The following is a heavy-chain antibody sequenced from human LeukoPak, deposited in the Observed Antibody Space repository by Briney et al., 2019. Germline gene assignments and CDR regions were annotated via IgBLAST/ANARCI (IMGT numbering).Heavy chain of an antibody. CDR2: ISYDGSNK. CDR3: AKDPGYSYGYSFDY. V-gene: IGHV3-30*18. D-gene: IGHD5-18*01. CDR1: GFTFSSYG. J-gene: IGHJ4*02. Sequence: PGGSLRLSCAASGFTFSSYGMHWVRQAPGKGLEWVAVISYDGSNKYYADSVKGRFTISRDNSKNTLYLQMNSLRAEDTAVYYCAKDPGYSYGYSFDYWGQGILVTVSS.